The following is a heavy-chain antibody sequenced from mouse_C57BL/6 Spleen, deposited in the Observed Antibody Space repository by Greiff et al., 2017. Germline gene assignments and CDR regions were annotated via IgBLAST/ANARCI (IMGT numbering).Heavy chain of an antibody. CDR1: GFNFKDYY. J-gene: IGHJ2*01. D-gene: IGHD2-1*01. V-gene: IGHV14-2*01. Sequence: EVQRVESGAELVKPGASVKLSCTASGFNFKDYYMHWVKQRTEQGLEWIGRIDPEDGDTKYAPKFQGKATITADTSSNTAYLQLSSLTSEDTAVYYGARLYGNYDFDYWGQGTTLTVSS. CDR3: ARLYGNYDFDY. CDR2: IDPEDGDT.